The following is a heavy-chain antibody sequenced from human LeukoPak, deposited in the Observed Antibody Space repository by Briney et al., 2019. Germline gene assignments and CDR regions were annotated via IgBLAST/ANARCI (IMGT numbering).Heavy chain of an antibody. J-gene: IGHJ6*03. CDR1: GFTFSGYG. CDR3: AKEGGYYYYYMDV. V-gene: IGHV3-30*18. CDR2: ISFDGSGK. Sequence: GGSLRLSCAASGFTFSGYGMHWVRQAPGKGLEWVAVISFDGSGKDYAESVKGRFTISRDNSKNTLYLQMNSLRAEDTAVYYCAKEGGYYYYYMDVWGKGTTVTVSS.